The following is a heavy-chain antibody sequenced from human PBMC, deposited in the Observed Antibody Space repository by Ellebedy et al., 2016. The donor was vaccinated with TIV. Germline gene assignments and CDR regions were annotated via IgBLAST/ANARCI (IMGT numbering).Heavy chain of an antibody. CDR3: LSSDLFDS. V-gene: IGHV3-11*06. J-gene: IGHJ4*02. CDR2: ISSSSSYT. Sequence: GESLKISCAASGVAFSDYYMSWIRQAPGKGLEWVSDISSSSSYTKYADSVKGRLTISRDNAKNSLNLQMNSLRAEDTAVYYCLSSDLFDSWGRGALVTVSS. CDR1: GVAFSDYY.